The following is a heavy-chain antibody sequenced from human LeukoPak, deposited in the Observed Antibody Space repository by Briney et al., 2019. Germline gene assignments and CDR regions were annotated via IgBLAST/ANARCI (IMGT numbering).Heavy chain of an antibody. V-gene: IGHV3-11*04. Sequence: GGSLRLSCTASGFTFSDFYMAWIRRSPGKGLEWLSYISSGATTLFYADSVKGRFTISRDNAKKSLYLQMNTLGVEDTAIYYCARVRGSFDSSGYSPPSYFDDWGQGTLVTVSS. J-gene: IGHJ4*02. D-gene: IGHD3-22*01. CDR2: ISSGATTL. CDR3: ARVRGSFDSSGYSPPSYFDD. CDR1: GFTFSDFY.